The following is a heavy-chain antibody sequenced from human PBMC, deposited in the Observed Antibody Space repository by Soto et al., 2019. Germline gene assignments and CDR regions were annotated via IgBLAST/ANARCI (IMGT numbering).Heavy chain of an antibody. J-gene: IGHJ5*02. CDR1: GGTFSSYT. V-gene: IGHV1-69*02. CDR3: ARGLPGTTIEGLYNWFDP. D-gene: IGHD1-20*01. Sequence: QVQLVQSGAEVKKPGSSVKVSCKASGGTFSSYTISWVRQAPGQGLEWMGRIIPILGIANYAQKFQGRVTITADKSTRTAYMELSSLRSEDTAVYYCARGLPGTTIEGLYNWFDPWGQGTLVTVSS. CDR2: IIPILGIA.